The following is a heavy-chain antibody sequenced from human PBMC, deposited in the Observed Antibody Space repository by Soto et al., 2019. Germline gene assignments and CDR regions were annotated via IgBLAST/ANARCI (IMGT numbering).Heavy chain of an antibody. CDR1: GFSFSSYA. CDR3: ARGGIPASGTVWIWFVS. J-gene: IGHJ5*01. CDR2: ISGSGGDT. D-gene: IGHD6-13*01. Sequence: EVQLLESGGDVVHPGGSLRLSCTASGFSFSSYALNWVRQAPGKGLEWISGISGSGGDTYYAGSVKGRSTISRDNSKNTLYLQINSLRPEDTAVYYCARGGIPASGTVWIWFVSWGQGTLVTVSS. V-gene: IGHV3-23*01.